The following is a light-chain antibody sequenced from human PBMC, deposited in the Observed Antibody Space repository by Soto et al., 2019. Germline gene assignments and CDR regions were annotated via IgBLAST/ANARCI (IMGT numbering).Light chain of an antibody. CDR3: GSYTSSTTPYV. CDR1: SSDVGGYNF. J-gene: IGLJ1*01. V-gene: IGLV2-14*01. Sequence: QSVLTQPASVSGSPGQSITISCAGTSSDVGGYNFVSWYQQHPGKAPKLMISEVSNRPSGVSTRFSGSKSGNTASLTISGLQSEDEADYYCGSYTSSTTPYVFGTGTKLTVL. CDR2: EVS.